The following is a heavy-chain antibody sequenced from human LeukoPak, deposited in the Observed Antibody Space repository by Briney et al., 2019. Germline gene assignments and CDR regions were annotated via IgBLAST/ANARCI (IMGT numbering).Heavy chain of an antibody. Sequence: GGSLRLSCAASGFTFSSHSMNWVRQTPGKGLDWVSSISGSSTYIYYADSVKGRFTISRDNAKNSLYLQMNSLRAEDTAVYYCARALEPSIAVIDYWGQGTLVTVSS. V-gene: IGHV3-21*01. CDR3: ARALEPSIAVIDY. D-gene: IGHD6-19*01. CDR2: ISGSSTYI. CDR1: GFTFSSHS. J-gene: IGHJ4*02.